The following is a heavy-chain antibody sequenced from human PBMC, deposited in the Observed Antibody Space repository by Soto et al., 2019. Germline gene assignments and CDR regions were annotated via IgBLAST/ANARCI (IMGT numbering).Heavy chain of an antibody. CDR1: GYTFTGYY. D-gene: IGHD2-15*01. J-gene: IGHJ6*02. V-gene: IGHV1-2*04. CDR3: ARDRGKYCSGGSCRYYYGMDV. Sequence: ASVKVSCKASGYTFTGYYMHWLRESPGQGLEWMGWINPNSGGTNYAQKFQGWVTMTRDTSISTAYMELSRLRSDDTAVYYCARDRGKYCSGGSCRYYYGMDVWGQGTTVTVSS. CDR2: INPNSGGT.